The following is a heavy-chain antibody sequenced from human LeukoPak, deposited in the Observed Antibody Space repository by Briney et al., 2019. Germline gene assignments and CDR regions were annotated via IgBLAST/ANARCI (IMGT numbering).Heavy chain of an antibody. CDR3: AAQYYYGSGPLHYYYYMDV. J-gene: IGHJ6*03. CDR2: ISAYNGNT. CDR1: GYTFTGYY. D-gene: IGHD3-10*01. V-gene: IGHV1-18*04. Sequence: GASVKVSCKASGYTFTGYYMHWVRQAPGQGLEWMGWISAYNGNTNYAQKLQGRVTMTTDTSTSTAYMELRSLRSDDTAVYYCAAQYYYGSGPLHYYYYMDVWGKGTTVTVSS.